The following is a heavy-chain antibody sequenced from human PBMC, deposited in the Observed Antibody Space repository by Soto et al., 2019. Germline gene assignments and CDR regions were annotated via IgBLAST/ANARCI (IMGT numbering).Heavy chain of an antibody. CDR3: AKDIVVVPAAPYYYYGMDV. CDR2: ISYDGSNK. V-gene: IGHV3-30*18. CDR1: GFTFSSYG. Sequence: PGGSLRLSCAASGFTFSSYGMHWVRQAPGKGLEWVAVISYDGSNKYYADSVKGRFTISRDNSKNTLYLQMNSLRAEDTAVYYCAKDIVVVPAAPYYYYGMDVGGQGPTVNVS. D-gene: IGHD2-2*01. J-gene: IGHJ6*02.